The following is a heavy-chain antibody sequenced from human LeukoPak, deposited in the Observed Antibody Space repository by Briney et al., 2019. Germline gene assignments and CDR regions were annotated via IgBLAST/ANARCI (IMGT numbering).Heavy chain of an antibody. CDR3: ARDGGSGYSDTYDAFDI. CDR2: ISGSGGST. J-gene: IGHJ3*02. D-gene: IGHD3-22*01. Sequence: PGGSLRLSCAASGFTFSSYAMSWVRQAPGKGLEWVSAISGSGGSTYYADSVKGRFTISRDNAKNSLYLQMNSLRAEDTAVYYCARDGGSGYSDTYDAFDIWGQGTMVTVSS. CDR1: GFTFSSYA. V-gene: IGHV3-23*01.